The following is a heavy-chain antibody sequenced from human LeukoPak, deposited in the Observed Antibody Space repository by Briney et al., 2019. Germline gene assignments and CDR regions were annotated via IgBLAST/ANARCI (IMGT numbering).Heavy chain of an antibody. CDR2: ISSNGGST. J-gene: IGHJ4*02. CDR1: GFTFSSYA. D-gene: IGHD1-26*01. Sequence: AGSLRLSCAASGFTFSSYAMHWVRQAPGKGLEYVSAISSNGGSTYYANSVKGRFTISRDNSKNTLYLQMGSLRAEDMAVYYCARDGGGSYYEGYFDYWGQGTLVTVSS. CDR3: ARDGGGSYYEGYFDY. V-gene: IGHV3-64*01.